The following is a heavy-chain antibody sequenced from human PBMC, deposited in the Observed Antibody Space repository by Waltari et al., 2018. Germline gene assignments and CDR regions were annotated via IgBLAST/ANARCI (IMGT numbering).Heavy chain of an antibody. V-gene: IGHV3-23*01. D-gene: IGHD3-16*01. Sequence: EVQLLESGGGLVQPGGSLRLSCAASGFTFSSYAMSWVSQAPGKGLEWVSAISGSGGSTYYADSVKGRFTISRDNSKNTLYLQMNSLRAEDTAVYYCAKPPRTGGGATRVYFDYWGQGTLVTVSS. CDR3: AKPPRTGGGATRVYFDY. CDR1: GFTFSSYA. CDR2: ISGSGGST. J-gene: IGHJ4*02.